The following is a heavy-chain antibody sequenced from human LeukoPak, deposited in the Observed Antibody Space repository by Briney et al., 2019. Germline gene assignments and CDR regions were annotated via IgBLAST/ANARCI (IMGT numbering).Heavy chain of an antibody. V-gene: IGHV4-59*08. CDR1: GGSISSYY. J-gene: IGHJ6*02. CDR2: IYYSGST. D-gene: IGHD6-13*01. CDR3: ARVPIAAAGTAYYYYGMDV. Sequence: SETLSLTCTVSGGSISSYYWSWIRQPPGKGLEWIGYIYYSGSTKYNPSLKSRVTISVDTSKNQFSLKLSSVTAADTAMYYCARVPIAAAGTAYYYYGMDVWGQGTTVTVSS.